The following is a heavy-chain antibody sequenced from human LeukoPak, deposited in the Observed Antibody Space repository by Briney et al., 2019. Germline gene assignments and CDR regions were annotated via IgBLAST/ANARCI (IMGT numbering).Heavy chain of an antibody. D-gene: IGHD3-10*01. J-gene: IGHJ6*02. Sequence: GGSLRLSCAASGFTFSSYAMSWVRQAPGKGLEWVSAISGSGGSTYYADSVKGRFTISRDNSKNTLYLQMNSLRAEDTAVYYCAKRNATMVRGVNYYYGMDVWGQGTTVTVSS. V-gene: IGHV3-23*01. CDR2: ISGSGGST. CDR3: AKRNATMVRGVNYYYGMDV. CDR1: GFTFSSYA.